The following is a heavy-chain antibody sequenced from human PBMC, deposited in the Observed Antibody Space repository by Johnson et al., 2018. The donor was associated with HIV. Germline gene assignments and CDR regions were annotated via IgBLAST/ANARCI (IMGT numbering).Heavy chain of an antibody. CDR2: IYSGGST. J-gene: IGHJ3*02. CDR1: GFTVSSNY. V-gene: IGHV3-66*02. CDR3: AREEVVVAATQDDAFDI. D-gene: IGHD2-15*01. Sequence: VQLVESGGGLVQPGGSLRLSCAASGFTVSSNYMSWVRQAPGKGLEWVSVIYSGGSTYYADSVKGRFTISRDNSKNTVYLQMNSLRAEDTAVYYCAREEVVVAATQDDAFDIWGQGTVVTVSS.